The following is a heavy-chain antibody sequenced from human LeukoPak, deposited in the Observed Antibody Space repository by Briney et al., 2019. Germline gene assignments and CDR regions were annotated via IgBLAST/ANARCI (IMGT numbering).Heavy chain of an antibody. CDR3: AKAGGDIAALFDY. D-gene: IGHD6-25*01. CDR1: GFTFSSYG. CDR2: ISYDGSNK. Sequence: SGGSLRLSCAASGFTFSSYGMHWVRQAPGKGLEWVAVISYDGSNKYYADSVKGRFTISRDNSKNTLYLQMNSLRAEDTAVYYCAKAGGDIAALFDYWGQGTLVTVSS. J-gene: IGHJ4*02. V-gene: IGHV3-30*18.